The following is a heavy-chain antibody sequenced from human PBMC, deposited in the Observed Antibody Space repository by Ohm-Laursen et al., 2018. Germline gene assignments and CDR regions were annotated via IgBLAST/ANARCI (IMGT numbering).Heavy chain of an antibody. CDR3: ARDKVYGDLSWSKYRPYYFDS. V-gene: IGHV1-46*01. J-gene: IGHJ4*02. D-gene: IGHD4-17*01. CDR1: GFTFTSYF. Sequence: ASVKVSCKASGFTFTSYFLHWVRQAPGQGLEWMGIINPTDDSTFITQKFQGRVSVTRDTSTSTVYMELTSLRSEDTAVYYCARDKVYGDLSWSKYRPYYFDSWGQGTLVTVSS. CDR2: INPTDDST.